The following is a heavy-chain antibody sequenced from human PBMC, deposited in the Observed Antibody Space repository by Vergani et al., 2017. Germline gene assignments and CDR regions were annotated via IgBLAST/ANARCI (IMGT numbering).Heavy chain of an antibody. Sequence: QVQLVESGGGVVQPGRSLRLSCAASGFTFSSYGMHWVRQAPGKGLEWVAVISYDGSNKYYADSVKGRFTISRDNSKNTLYLQMNSLRAEDTAVYYCARGEQWLVPPNYWGQGTLVTVSS. D-gene: IGHD6-19*01. V-gene: IGHV3-30*03. CDR1: GFTFSSYG. CDR2: ISYDGSNK. CDR3: ARGEQWLVPPNY. J-gene: IGHJ4*02.